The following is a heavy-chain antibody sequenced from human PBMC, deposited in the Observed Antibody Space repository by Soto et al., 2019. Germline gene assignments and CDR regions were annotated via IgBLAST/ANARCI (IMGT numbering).Heavy chain of an antibody. CDR2: ISTDNGNT. V-gene: IGHV1-18*01. D-gene: IGHD3-3*01. Sequence: ASVKVSCKASGYTFTNSGISWVRQAPGQGLEWMGWISTDNGNTNYAQHLQGRVSMTTDTSTSTAYMDLRSLRSDDTAVYYCARDQGITTFGVVMIYYYYYGMDVWGQGTTVTVSS. CDR3: ARDQGITTFGVVMIYYYYYGMDV. CDR1: GYTFTNSG. J-gene: IGHJ6*02.